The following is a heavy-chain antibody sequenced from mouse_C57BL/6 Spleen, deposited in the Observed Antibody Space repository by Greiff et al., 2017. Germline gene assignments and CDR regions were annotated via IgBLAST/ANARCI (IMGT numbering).Heavy chain of an antibody. CDR2: IYPRSGNP. V-gene: IGHV1-81*01. D-gene: IGHD1-1*01. J-gene: IGHJ4*01. CDR1: GYTFPSYG. Sequence: QVQLQQSGAELARPGASVKLSCKASGYTFPSYGISWVKQRTGQGLEWIGEIYPRSGNPYYNEKFKGKATLTADESSSTAYMELRSLTSEDSAVYFCARWAYGSSYYAMDDWGQGTSVTVSA. CDR3: ARWAYGSSYYAMDD.